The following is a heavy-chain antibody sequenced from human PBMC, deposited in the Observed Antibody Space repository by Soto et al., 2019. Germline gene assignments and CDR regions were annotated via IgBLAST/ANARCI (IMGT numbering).Heavy chain of an antibody. Sequence: QITLKESGPTLVKPTQTLTLTCTFSGFSLSTSGVGVGWIRQPPGKALEWLALIYWNDDKRYSPSLKSRLTITNDTSKNQVVLTMTIMDPVDTATYYGAHRPLGRAGGAFDIWGQGTMVTVSS. V-gene: IGHV2-5*01. J-gene: IGHJ3*02. CDR3: AHRPLGRAGGAFDI. CDR2: IYWNDDK. D-gene: IGHD1-1*01. CDR1: GFSLSTSGVG.